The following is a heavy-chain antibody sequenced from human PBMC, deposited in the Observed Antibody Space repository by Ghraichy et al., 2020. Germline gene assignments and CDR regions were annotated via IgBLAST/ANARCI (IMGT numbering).Heavy chain of an antibody. J-gene: IGHJ4*02. CDR3: AKDGALRDDFWSGYYPQFDY. D-gene: IGHD3-3*01. Sequence: GGSLRLSCAASGFTFDDYTMHWVRQAPGKGLEWVSLISWDGGSTYYADSVKGRFTISRDNSKNSLYLQMNSLRTEDTALYYCAKDGALRDDFWSGYYPQFDYGGQGTLVTVSS. CDR2: ISWDGGST. CDR1: GFTFDDYT. V-gene: IGHV3-43*01.